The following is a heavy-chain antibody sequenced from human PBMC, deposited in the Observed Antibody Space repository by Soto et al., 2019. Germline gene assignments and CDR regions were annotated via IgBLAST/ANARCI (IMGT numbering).Heavy chain of an antibody. V-gene: IGHV4-4*02. CDR2: IHHSAST. J-gene: IGHJ4*02. CDR1: GASISSTSSGDW. D-gene: IGHD1-26*01. CDR3: AKMVGATLVDY. Sequence: QVQLQESGPGLVKPSGTLSLTCTVSGASISSTSSGDWWSWVRQPPGKGLEWIGEIHHSASTNYNPSLKSRVTMSVAKSKNQFSLRLSSVTAADTAVYYCAKMVGATLVDYWGQGTLVTVSS.